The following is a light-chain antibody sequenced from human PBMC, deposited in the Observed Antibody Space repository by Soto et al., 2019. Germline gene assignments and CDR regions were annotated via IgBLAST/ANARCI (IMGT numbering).Light chain of an antibody. CDR1: SSDVGGYNY. V-gene: IGLV2-14*01. J-gene: IGLJ2*01. Sequence: QSALTQPASVSGSPGQSITISCTGTSSDVGGYNYVSWYQQHPGKAPKLMIYDVSNRPSGVSNRFSGSKSGNTASLTISGLQAEDEAEYYCSSYTSSSTLVLFGGGTKLTVL. CDR3: SSYTSSSTLVL. CDR2: DVS.